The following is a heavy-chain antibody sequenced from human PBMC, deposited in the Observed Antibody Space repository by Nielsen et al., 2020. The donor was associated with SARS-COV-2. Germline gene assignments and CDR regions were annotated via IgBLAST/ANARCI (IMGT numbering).Heavy chain of an antibody. J-gene: IGHJ4*02. CDR1: GFAVSSNY. D-gene: IGHD3-22*01. CDR2: IYSGGAT. V-gene: IGHV3-53*01. Sequence: GGSLRLSCAASGFAVSSNYMSWVRQSPAKGLEWVSVIYSGGATHYADSVKGRFTISRDNSKNTLYLQMNSLRAEDTALYYCAKEGANYYDSFYFDDWGQGTLVTVSS. CDR3: AKEGANYYDSFYFDD.